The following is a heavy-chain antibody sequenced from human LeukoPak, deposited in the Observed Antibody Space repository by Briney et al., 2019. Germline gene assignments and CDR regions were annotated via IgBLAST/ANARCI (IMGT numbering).Heavy chain of an antibody. CDR2: INPNSGGT. CDR3: AREVGASYYAFDI. CDR1: GYTLTDYY. D-gene: IGHD1-26*01. V-gene: IGHV1-2*02. Sequence: GASVKVSCKASGYTLTDYYMHWVRQAPGQGLEWMGRINPNSGGTNYAQKFQGRVTMTRDTSISTAYMELSRLRYDDAAMYFCAREVGASYYAFDIWGQGTMVTVSS. J-gene: IGHJ3*02.